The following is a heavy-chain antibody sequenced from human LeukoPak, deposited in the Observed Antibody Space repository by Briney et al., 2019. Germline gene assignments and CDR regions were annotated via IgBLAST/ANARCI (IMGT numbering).Heavy chain of an antibody. Sequence: GGSLRLSCAASGFIFSSYEMNWARQAPGKGLEWVSYISSSGSIIYYADSVKGRFTISRDNAKNSLYLQVNSLRAEDTAVYYCARDFFSYGSGYYYMDVWGKGTTVTISS. CDR1: GFIFSSYE. D-gene: IGHD3-10*01. CDR2: ISSSGSII. CDR3: ARDFFSYGSGYYYMDV. J-gene: IGHJ6*03. V-gene: IGHV3-48*03.